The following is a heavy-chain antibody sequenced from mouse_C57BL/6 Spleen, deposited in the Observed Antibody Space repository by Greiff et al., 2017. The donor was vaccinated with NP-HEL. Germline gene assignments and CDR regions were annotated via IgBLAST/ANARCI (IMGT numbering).Heavy chain of an antibody. CDR3: TTGDYYGRTMDY. J-gene: IGHJ4*01. Sequence: VQLQQSGAELVRPGASVKLSCTASGFNIKDDYMHWVKQRPEQGLEWIGWIDPENGDTAYASKFQGKATITADTSSNTAYLQLSSLTSEDTAIYYCTTGDYYGRTMDYWGQGTSVTVSS. D-gene: IGHD1-1*01. CDR1: GFNIKDDY. V-gene: IGHV14-4*01. CDR2: IDPENGDT.